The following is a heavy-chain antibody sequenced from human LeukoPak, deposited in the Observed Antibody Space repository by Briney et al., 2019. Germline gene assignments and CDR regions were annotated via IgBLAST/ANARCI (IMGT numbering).Heavy chain of an antibody. D-gene: IGHD2-2*01. CDR1: GGTFNSYA. CDR3: ARDYAVGSHVHYYYYYGMDV. J-gene: IGHJ6*02. CDR2: IIPIFGIA. V-gene: IGHV1-69*04. Sequence: SVKVSCKASGGTFNSYAISWVRQAPGQGLEWMGRIIPIFGIANYAQKFQGRVTITADKSTSTAYMELSSLRSEDTAVYYCARDYAVGSHVHYYYYYGMDVWGQGTTVTVSS.